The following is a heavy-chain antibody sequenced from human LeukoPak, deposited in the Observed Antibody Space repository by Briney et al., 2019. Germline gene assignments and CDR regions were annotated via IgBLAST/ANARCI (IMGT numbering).Heavy chain of an antibody. CDR1: GGSITSSTYY. CDR3: ARRPRQYGAFDI. J-gene: IGHJ3*02. CDR2: IYYSGTT. D-gene: IGHD4-17*01. V-gene: IGHV4-39*02. Sequence: SETLSLTCTVSGGSITSSTYYWGWIRQRPGKGLEWIGTIYYSGTTYYNPSLKRRVTISVDTSKNNFSLKLSSVTAADTAVYYCARRPRQYGAFDIWGQGTMVTVSS.